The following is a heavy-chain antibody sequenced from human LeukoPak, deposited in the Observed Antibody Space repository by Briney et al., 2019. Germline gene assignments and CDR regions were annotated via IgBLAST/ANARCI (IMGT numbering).Heavy chain of an antibody. Sequence: AETLSLTCAVYGGSFSGYYWSWIRQPPGKGLEWIGEINHSGSTNYNPSLKSRVTISIDTYKNQFSLKLSSVTAADTAVYYCASRLAAAGAFDYWGQGTLVTVSS. CDR1: GGSFSGYY. D-gene: IGHD6-13*01. CDR3: ASRLAAAGAFDY. J-gene: IGHJ4*02. CDR2: INHSGST. V-gene: IGHV4-34*01.